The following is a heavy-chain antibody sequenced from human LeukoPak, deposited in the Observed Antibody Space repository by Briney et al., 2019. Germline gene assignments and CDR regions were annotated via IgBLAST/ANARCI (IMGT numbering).Heavy chain of an antibody. CDR1: GFTFSSSA. V-gene: IGHV3-23*01. CDR3: ARVREYSSSFGY. CDR2: VSGSGGTT. Sequence: GGSLRLSCAASGFTFSSSAMNWVRQAPGKGLEWVSTVSGSGGTTHYAESVKGRFTISRDNAKNSLYLQINSLRAEDTAVYYCARVREYSSSFGYWGQGALVTVSS. J-gene: IGHJ4*02. D-gene: IGHD6-6*01.